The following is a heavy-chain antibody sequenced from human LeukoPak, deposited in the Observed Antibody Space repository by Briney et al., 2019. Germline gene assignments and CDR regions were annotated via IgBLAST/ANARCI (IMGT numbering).Heavy chain of an antibody. CDR3: ARDGKASGFYCYYMGV. D-gene: IGHD1-1*01. V-gene: IGHV3-30-3*01. CDR2: ISFDGNNK. Sequence: SGGSLRLSCAASGFTFNHYAMYWVRQAPGKGLERVAVISFDGNNKFEADSVQGRFIVSRDNSKNTLYLEMSSLRVEDTAVYYCARDGKASGFYCYYMGVWGRGTTVIATS. J-gene: IGHJ6*03. CDR1: GFTFNHYA.